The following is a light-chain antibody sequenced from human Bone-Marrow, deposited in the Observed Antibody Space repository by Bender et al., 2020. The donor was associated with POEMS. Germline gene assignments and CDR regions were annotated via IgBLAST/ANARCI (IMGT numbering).Light chain of an antibody. CDR2: DVS. V-gene: IGLV2-11*01. J-gene: IGLJ1*01. Sequence: QSALTQPRSVSGSPGQSVTISCTGTSSDVGGYKYISWYQQHPGKAPKLMIYDVSQRPSGVPDRFFGSKSARTASLTISGLQAEDEADYFCCSYAGSFTYVFGSGTKVTVL. CDR3: CSYAGSFTYV. CDR1: SSDVGGYKY.